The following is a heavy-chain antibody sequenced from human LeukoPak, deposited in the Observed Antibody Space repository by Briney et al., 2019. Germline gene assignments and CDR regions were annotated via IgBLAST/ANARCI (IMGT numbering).Heavy chain of an antibody. CDR2: ISSSGSTI. J-gene: IGHJ5*02. V-gene: IGHV3-11*01. CDR1: GFAFSDYY. D-gene: IGHD6-13*01. CDR3: AKQYSSSWYGFGAAWFDP. Sequence: PGGSLRLSCAASGFAFSDYYMSWIRQAPGKGLEWVSYISSSGSTIYYADSVKGRFTISRDNAKNSLYLQMNSLRAEDTAVYYCAKQYSSSWYGFGAAWFDPWGQGTLVTVSS.